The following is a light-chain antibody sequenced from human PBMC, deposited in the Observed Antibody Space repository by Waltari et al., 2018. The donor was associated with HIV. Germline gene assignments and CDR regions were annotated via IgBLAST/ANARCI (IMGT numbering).Light chain of an antibody. J-gene: IGLJ3*02. CDR3: QVWDSDSYVV. V-gene: IGLV3-21*02. Sequence: SYVLTQPPSVSVAPGQTAIITCGGNNLGSKSVHWYQQRPGQAPVLVVYDDTDRPSGIPDRFSASNSGNTATLAISWVEAGDEADYYCQVWDSDSYVVFGGGTKVTVL. CDR1: NLGSKS. CDR2: DDT.